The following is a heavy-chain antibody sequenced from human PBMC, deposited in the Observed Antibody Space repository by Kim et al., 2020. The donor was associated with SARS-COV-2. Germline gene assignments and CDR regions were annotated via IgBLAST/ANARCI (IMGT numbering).Heavy chain of an antibody. CDR3: AKPFGYGYKDDDC. D-gene: IGHD5-18*01. Sequence: YADAVKGRFTISRDNSKNTLYLQMNSLRAEDTAVYYCAKPFGYGYKDDDCWGQGTLVTVSS. V-gene: IGHV3-23*01. J-gene: IGHJ4*02.